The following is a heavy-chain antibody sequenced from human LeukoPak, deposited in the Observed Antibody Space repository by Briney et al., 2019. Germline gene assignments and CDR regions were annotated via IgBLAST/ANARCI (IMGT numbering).Heavy chain of an antibody. V-gene: IGHV4-59*01. CDR1: GGSFSGYY. Sequence: PSETLSLTCAVYGGSFSGYYWSWIRQPPGKGLEWIGYIYYSGSINYNPSLKSQVTISVDTSKNQFSLKLSSVTAADTAVYYCARDPRSGSYLDYWGQGTLVTVSS. CDR2: IYYSGSI. J-gene: IGHJ4*02. CDR3: ARDPRSGSYLDY. D-gene: IGHD3-10*01.